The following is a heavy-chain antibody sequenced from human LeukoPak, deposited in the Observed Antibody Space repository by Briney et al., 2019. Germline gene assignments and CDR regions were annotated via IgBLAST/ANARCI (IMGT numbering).Heavy chain of an antibody. V-gene: IGHV3-33*01. CDR1: GFTFRSYG. CDR2: IWYDGINK. J-gene: IGHJ4*02. Sequence: GGSLRLSCAASGFTFRSYGMHWVRQAPGKGRGWGAIIWYDGINKAYAASGTGRFTISRDNSKITMYLQMNSLRVEETAVYYCARDGDYGGKPFDYWGQGTLVTVSS. CDR3: ARDGDYGGKPFDY. D-gene: IGHD4-23*01.